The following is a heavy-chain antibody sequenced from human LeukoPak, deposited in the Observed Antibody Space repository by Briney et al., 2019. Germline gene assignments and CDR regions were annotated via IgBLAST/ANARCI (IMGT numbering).Heavy chain of an antibody. CDR3: TRYDSSRFDP. CDR2: KAYDGSRK. D-gene: IGHD3-3*01. CDR1: GFTFSGYG. V-gene: IGHV3-30*03. Sequence: GRSLRLSCAASGFTFSGYGMHRVRQAPGKGLEWVTGKAYDGSRKHYADSVKGRFTISRDNSRNTMDLQMNSLRVEDTAVYHCTRYDSSRFDPWGQGTLVIVSA. J-gene: IGHJ5*02.